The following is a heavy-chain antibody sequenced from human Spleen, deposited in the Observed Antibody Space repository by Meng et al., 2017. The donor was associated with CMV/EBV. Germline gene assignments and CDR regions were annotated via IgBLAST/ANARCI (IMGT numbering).Heavy chain of an antibody. J-gene: IGHJ4*02. CDR3: AKCPRDFWSGPAIDF. CDR1: GFTLSSDA. V-gene: IGHV3-23*03. Sequence: SGFTLSSDAMSWVRQAPGKGLEWVSLIYSGGNSTYYADSVKGRFAISRDNSKNTMYLQMNSLRAEDTAVYYCAKCPRDFWSGPAIDFWGQGTLVTVSS. D-gene: IGHD3-3*01. CDR2: IYSGGNST.